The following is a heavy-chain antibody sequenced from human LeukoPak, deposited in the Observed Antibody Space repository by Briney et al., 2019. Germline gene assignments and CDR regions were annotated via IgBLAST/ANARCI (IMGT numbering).Heavy chain of an antibody. CDR1: GGTFSSYA. V-gene: IGHV1-69*04. D-gene: IGHD3-10*01. CDR2: IIPILGIA. J-gene: IGHJ1*01. CDR3: ARVGSGSYYFRPGAEYFQH. Sequence: GASVKVSCKASGGTFSSYAISWVRQAPGQGLEWMGRIIPILGIANCAQKFQGRVTITADKSTSTAYMELSSLRSEDTAVYYCARVGSGSYYFRPGAEYFQHWGQGTLVTVSS.